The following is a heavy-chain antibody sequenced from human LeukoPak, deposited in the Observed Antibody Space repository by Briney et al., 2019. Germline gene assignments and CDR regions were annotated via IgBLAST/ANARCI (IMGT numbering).Heavy chain of an antibody. CDR3: LRQAVAGFDC. CDR2: INGDGSST. CDR1: GFTFSSNW. J-gene: IGHJ4*02. D-gene: IGHD6-19*01. V-gene: IGHV3-74*03. Sequence: HPGGSLRLSCAASGFTFSSNWMHWIRQAPGKGLLWVSRINGDGSSTLYADSVKGRFTISRDNAKNTLYLQMNSLISEDTAVYYCLRQAVAGFDCWGQGTLVTISS.